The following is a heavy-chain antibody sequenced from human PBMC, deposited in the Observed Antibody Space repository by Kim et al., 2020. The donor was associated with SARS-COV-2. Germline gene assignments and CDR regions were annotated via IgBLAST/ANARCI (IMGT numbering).Heavy chain of an antibody. J-gene: IGHJ6*02. CDR1: GFTFDDYT. Sequence: GGSLRLSCAASGFTFDDYTMHWVRQAPGKGLEWVSLISWDGGSTYYADSVKGRFTISRDNSKNSLYLQMNSLRTEDTALYYCARQWYYGMDVWGQGTTVTVSS. V-gene: IGHV3-43*01. CDR3: ARQWYYGMDV. CDR2: ISWDGGST. D-gene: IGHD6-19*01.